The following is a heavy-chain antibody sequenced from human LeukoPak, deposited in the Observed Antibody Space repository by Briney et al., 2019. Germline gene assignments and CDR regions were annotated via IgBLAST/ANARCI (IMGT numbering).Heavy chain of an antibody. V-gene: IGHV3-30*18. CDR1: GFTISSHG. CDR2: IAYHGNSE. J-gene: IGHJ5*02. Sequence: GGSLRLSCAVSGFTISSHGMHWVRQAPGKGPEWVAMIAYHGNSEYYGDSVKGRFTISRDNSKNTLYLQLNSLRAEDTAVYHCAKDWGSGGWYNYFDPWGQGTLVTVSS. D-gene: IGHD6-19*01. CDR3: AKDWGSGGWYNYFDP.